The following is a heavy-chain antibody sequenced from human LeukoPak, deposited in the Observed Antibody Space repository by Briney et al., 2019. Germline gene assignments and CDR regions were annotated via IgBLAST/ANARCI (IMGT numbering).Heavy chain of an antibody. CDR2: IYHSGST. CDR3: ARDQGIAARGDFDY. Sequence: PSGTLSLTSAVSGGSISSSNWWSWVRQPPGKGLEWIGEIYHSGSTNYNPSLKSRVTISVDKSKNQFSLKLSSVTAADTAVYYCARDQGIAARGDFDYWGQGTLVTVSS. V-gene: IGHV4-4*02. J-gene: IGHJ4*02. D-gene: IGHD6-6*01. CDR1: GGSISSSNW.